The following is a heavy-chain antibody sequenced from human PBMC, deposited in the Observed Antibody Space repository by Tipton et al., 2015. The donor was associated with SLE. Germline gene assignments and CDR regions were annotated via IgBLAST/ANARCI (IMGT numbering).Heavy chain of an antibody. V-gene: IGHV3-74*01. CDR1: GFTFNRYW. CDR2: IDSDGTIT. CDR3: ARDRVEMATSRTFDI. D-gene: IGHD5-24*01. J-gene: IGHJ3*02. Sequence: GSLRLSCAASGFTFNRYWMHWVRQAPGKGLMWVSRIDSDGTITNYAHSVKGRFTISRDNAKNSLYLHMNSLGEDDTAIYYCARDRVEMATSRTFDIWGQGTMVTVSS.